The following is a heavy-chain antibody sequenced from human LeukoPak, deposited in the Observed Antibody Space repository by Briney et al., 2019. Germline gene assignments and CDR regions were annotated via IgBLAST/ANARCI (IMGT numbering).Heavy chain of an antibody. CDR1: GFTFSSYA. V-gene: IGHV3-23*01. D-gene: IGHD3-3*01. CDR2: ISGSGGST. CDR3: AKGVLTIFRIHYYYMDV. Sequence: PGGSLRLSCAASGFTFSSYAMSWVRQAPGKGLEWVSAISGSGGSTYYADSVKGRFTISRDNSKNTLYLQMNSLRAEDTAVYYCAKGVLTIFRIHYYYMDVWGKGTTVTVSS. J-gene: IGHJ6*03.